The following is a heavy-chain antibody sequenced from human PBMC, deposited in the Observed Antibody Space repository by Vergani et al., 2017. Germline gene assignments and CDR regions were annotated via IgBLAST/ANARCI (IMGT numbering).Heavy chain of an antibody. J-gene: IGHJ3*02. CDR2: IYPGDSDT. Sequence: VQLVQSGAEVKKPGASVKVSCKASGYSFTSYWIGWVRQLPGKGLEWMGIIYPGDSDTRYSPSFQGQVTISADKSISTAYLQWSSLKASDTAMCYCARETLFDAFDIWGQGTMVTVSS. CDR1: GYSFTSYW. D-gene: IGHD2-21*01. CDR3: ARETLFDAFDI. V-gene: IGHV5-51*01.